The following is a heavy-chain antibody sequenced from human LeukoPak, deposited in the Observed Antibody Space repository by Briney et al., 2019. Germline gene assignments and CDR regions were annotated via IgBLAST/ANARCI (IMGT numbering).Heavy chain of an antibody. CDR3: ASTSGYCSGGNCYSAFDY. CDR1: GGSVSTYY. CDR2: TYYSGNT. Sequence: SETLSLTCTVSGGSVSTYYWNWIRQPPGKGLEWIGYTYYSGNTNYNPSLKSRLTISVDTSNNQFSLKLSSVTAADTAVYYCASTSGYCSGGNCYSAFDYWGQGTLVTVSS. J-gene: IGHJ4*02. V-gene: IGHV4-59*02. D-gene: IGHD2-15*01.